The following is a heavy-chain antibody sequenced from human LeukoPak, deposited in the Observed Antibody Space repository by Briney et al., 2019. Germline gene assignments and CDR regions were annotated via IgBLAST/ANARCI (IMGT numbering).Heavy chain of an antibody. J-gene: IGHJ6*03. CDR2: INHSGST. CDR3: EITMVRGVIRYYYYMDV. Sequence: PSETLSLTCAVYGGSFSGYYWSWIRQPPGKGLEWIGEINHSGSTNYNPSLKSRVTISVDTSKNQFSLKLSSVTAADTAVYYCEITMVRGVIRYYYYMDVWGKGTTVTVSS. V-gene: IGHV4-34*01. CDR1: GGSFSGYY. D-gene: IGHD3-10*01.